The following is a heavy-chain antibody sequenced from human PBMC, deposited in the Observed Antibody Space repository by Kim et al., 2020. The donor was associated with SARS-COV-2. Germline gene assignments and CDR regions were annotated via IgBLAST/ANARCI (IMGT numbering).Heavy chain of an antibody. CDR1: GCTFSSYA. D-gene: IGHD3-22*01. V-gene: IGHV1-69*06. CDR2: IIPIFGTA. Sequence: SVKVSCKASGCTFSSYAISWVRQAPGHGLEWMGGIIPIFGTANYAQKFQGRVTITADKSTSTAYMELSSLRSEDTAVYYCASTPYYYDSSGYPIYYYYY. CDR3: ASTPYYYDSSGYPIYYYYY. J-gene: IGHJ6*01.